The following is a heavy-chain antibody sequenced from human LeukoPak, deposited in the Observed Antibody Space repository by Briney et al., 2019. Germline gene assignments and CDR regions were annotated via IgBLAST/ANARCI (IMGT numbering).Heavy chain of an antibody. CDR3: SRGQTPYY. Sequence: GSLRLSCTASGFTFGDYAMTWVRQAPGKGLEWVGFIASKTYGGTAEYAASVKGRFTISRDDSKSIDYLQMNSLKTEDTDVYFCSRGQTPYYWGQGTLVTVSS. CDR1: GFTFGDYA. V-gene: IGHV3-49*04. J-gene: IGHJ4*02. CDR2: IASKTYGGTA.